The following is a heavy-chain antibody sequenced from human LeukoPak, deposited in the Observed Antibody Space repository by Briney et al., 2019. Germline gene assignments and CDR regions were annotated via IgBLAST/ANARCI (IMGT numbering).Heavy chain of an antibody. Sequence: SGTLSLTCTVSDYSISSSSYYWGWIRQPPGKGLEWIGEINHSGSTNYNPSLKSRVTISVDTSKNQFSLKLSSVTAADTAVYYCARNYCSGGSCYGNWFDPWGQGTLVTVSS. D-gene: IGHD2-15*01. J-gene: IGHJ5*02. V-gene: IGHV4-39*07. CDR1: DYSISSSSYY. CDR3: ARNYCSGGSCYGNWFDP. CDR2: INHSGST.